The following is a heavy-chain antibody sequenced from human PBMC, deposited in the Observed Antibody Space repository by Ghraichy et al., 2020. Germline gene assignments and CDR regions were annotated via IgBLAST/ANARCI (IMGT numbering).Heavy chain of an antibody. D-gene: IGHD3-9*01. CDR2: ISSSSSHI. CDR1: GFAFNGYT. Sequence: GESLNISCAASGFAFNGYTMNWVRQAPGKGLEWVSCISSSSSHIYNADSVKGRFTISRDNTKNSLFLQMNSLRAEDTAVYYCAREDYFGTTHEGFDLWGRGTLVTVSS. CDR3: AREDYFGTTHEGFDL. V-gene: IGHV3-21*01. J-gene: IGHJ2*01.